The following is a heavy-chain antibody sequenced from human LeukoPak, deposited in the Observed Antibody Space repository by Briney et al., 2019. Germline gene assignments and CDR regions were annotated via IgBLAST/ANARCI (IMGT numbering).Heavy chain of an antibody. J-gene: IGHJ4*02. CDR2: IYPGDSDT. Sequence: NHGESLKISCKGSGYSFTTYWIGWVRQMPGKGLEWMGIIYPGDSDTRYSPSFQGQVTISADKSTSTAYLQWSSLKASDTAMYYCARLGGSESRFYFDYWGQGSLVTVSS. V-gene: IGHV5-51*01. CDR3: ARLGGSESRFYFDY. CDR1: GYSFTTYW. D-gene: IGHD5-12*01.